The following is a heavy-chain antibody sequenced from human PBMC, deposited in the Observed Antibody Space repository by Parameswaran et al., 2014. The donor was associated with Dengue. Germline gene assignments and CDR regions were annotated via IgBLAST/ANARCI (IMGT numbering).Heavy chain of an antibody. CDR3: ASGVGATTIYYGMDV. J-gene: IGHJ6*02. V-gene: IGHV1-69*01. CDR2: IIPIFGTA. D-gene: IGHD1-26*01. Sequence: SWVRQAPGQGLEWMGGIIPIFGTANYAQKFQGRVTITADESTSTAYMELSSLRSEDTAVYYCASGVGATTIYYGMDVWGQGPRSPSP.